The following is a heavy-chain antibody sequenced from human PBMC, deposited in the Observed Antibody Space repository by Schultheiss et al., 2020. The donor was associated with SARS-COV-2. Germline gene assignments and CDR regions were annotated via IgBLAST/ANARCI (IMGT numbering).Heavy chain of an antibody. Sequence: GGSLRLSCAVSGFTFNSYTLSWVRQAPGKGLEWVSSITSSSTYIYYADSVKGRFTVSRDNAKNSLYLQMNSLRAEDTAVYYCTRDRCSGGSCYPDYWGQGTLVTVSS. D-gene: IGHD2-15*01. CDR2: ITSSSTYI. CDR3: TRDRCSGGSCYPDY. CDR1: GFTFNSYT. V-gene: IGHV3-21*01. J-gene: IGHJ4*02.